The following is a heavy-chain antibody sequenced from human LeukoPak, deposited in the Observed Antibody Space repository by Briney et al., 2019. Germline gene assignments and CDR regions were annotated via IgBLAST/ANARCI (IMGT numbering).Heavy chain of an antibody. CDR3: ARVFIVVVPAAIEDHYYYYYGMDV. CDR1: GYTFTSYD. D-gene: IGHD2-2*01. CDR2: MNPNSGNT. V-gene: IGHV1-8*01. Sequence: ASVKVSCKASGYTFTSYDINWVRQATGQGLEWMGWMNPNSGNTGYAQKFQGRVTMTRNTSISTAYMELNSLRSEDTAVYYCARVFIVVVPAAIEDHYYYYYGMDVWGQGTTVTVSS. J-gene: IGHJ6*02.